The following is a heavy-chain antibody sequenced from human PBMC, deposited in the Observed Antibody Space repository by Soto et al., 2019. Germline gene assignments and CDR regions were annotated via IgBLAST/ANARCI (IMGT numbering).Heavy chain of an antibody. CDR2: INAGNGNT. Sequence: ASVKVSCKASGYTFTSYAMHWVRQAPGQRLEWMGWINAGNGNTKYSQKFQGRVTITRDTSASTAYMELSSLRSEDTAVYYCARGYCSGGSCSPVLDYWGQGTLVTVSS. D-gene: IGHD2-15*01. CDR1: GYTFTSYA. CDR3: ARGYCSGGSCSPVLDY. V-gene: IGHV1-3*01. J-gene: IGHJ4*02.